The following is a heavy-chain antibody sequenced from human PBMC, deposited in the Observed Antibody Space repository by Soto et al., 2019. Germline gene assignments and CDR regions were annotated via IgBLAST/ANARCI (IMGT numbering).Heavy chain of an antibody. J-gene: IGHJ6*03. CDR1: GFTNTISA. CDR2: IVVGSGNT. D-gene: IGHD3-16*01. V-gene: IGHV1-58*02. CDR3: AAGGRDYYYYYYMDV. Sequence: SVKVACKASGFTNTISAMQWVRQAQGQRLEWIGWIVVGSGNTNYAQKFQERVAITRDMSTSTAYMELSSLRSEDTAVYYCAAGGRDYYYYYYMDVWGKGTTVTVSS.